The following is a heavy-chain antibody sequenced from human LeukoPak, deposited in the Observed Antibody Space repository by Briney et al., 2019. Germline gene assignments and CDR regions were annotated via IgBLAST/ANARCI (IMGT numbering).Heavy chain of an antibody. V-gene: IGHV3-53*01. CDR2: IYSGGGT. Sequence: GGSLRLSCAASGLIVSNNYMSWVRQAPGKGLEWVSVIYSGGGTYSADSVKGRFTISRDNSKNTLYFQMNNLRAEDTAVYYCARGIQLTLAAHAFDIWGPGTMVTVSS. CDR1: GLIVSNNY. J-gene: IGHJ3*02. D-gene: IGHD1-1*01. CDR3: ARGIQLTLAAHAFDI.